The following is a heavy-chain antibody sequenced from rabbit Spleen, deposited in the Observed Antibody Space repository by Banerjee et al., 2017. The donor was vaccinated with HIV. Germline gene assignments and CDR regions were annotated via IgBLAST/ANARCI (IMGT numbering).Heavy chain of an antibody. V-gene: IGHV1S45*01. D-gene: IGHD1-1*01. CDR3: ARDLVGVIGWNFYL. Sequence: QEQLVESGGGLVQPEGSLTLTCKASGFSFSDRDVMCWVRQAPGKGLEWIACINAATGKPVYATWAKGRFTISRTSSTTVTLRTTSLTAADRATYFCARDLVGVIGWNFYLWGPGTLVTVS. CDR1: GFSFSDRDV. J-gene: IGHJ4*01. CDR2: INAATGKP.